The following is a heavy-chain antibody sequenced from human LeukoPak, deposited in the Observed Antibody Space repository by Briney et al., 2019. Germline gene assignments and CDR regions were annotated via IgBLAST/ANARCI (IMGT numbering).Heavy chain of an antibody. CDR1: GGSISSSSYY. J-gene: IGHJ3*02. D-gene: IGHD2-15*01. CDR2: IYYSGST. CDR3: ARRVGYCSGGSCYEHAFDI. V-gene: IGHV4-39*01. Sequence: PSETLSLTCTVSGGSISSSSYYWGWIRQPPGKGLEWIGSIYYSGSTYYNPSLKSRVTISVDTSKNQFSLKLSSVTAADTAVYYCARRVGYCSGGSCYEHAFDIWGQGTMVTVSS.